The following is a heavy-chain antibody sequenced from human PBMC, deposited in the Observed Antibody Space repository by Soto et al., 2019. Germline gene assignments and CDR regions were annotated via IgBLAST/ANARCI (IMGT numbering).Heavy chain of an antibody. CDR1: GFTFSSYA. CDR3: AKYEAGSYYDILTGYRSTHYGMDV. Sequence: GGSLRLSCAASGFTFSSYAMSWVRQAPGKGLEWVSAISGSGGSTYYADSMKGRFTISRDNSKNTLYLQMNSLRAEDTAVYYCAKYEAGSYYDILTGYRSTHYGMDVWGQGTTVTVSS. D-gene: IGHD3-9*01. J-gene: IGHJ6*02. CDR2: ISGSGGST. V-gene: IGHV3-23*01.